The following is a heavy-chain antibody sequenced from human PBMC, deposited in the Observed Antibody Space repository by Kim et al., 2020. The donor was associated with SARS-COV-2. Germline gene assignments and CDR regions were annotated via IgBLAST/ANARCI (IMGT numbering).Heavy chain of an antibody. CDR1: GGSVSSGSYY. CDR3: ARGDFLWGSYRYPTLFDY. Sequence: SETLSLTCTVSGGSVSSGSYYWSWIRQPPGKGLEWIGYIYYSGSTNYNPSLKSRVTISVDTSKNQFSLKLSSVTAADTAVYYCARGDFLWGSYRYPTLFDYWGQGTLVTVSS. D-gene: IGHD3-16*02. V-gene: IGHV4-61*01. J-gene: IGHJ4*02. CDR2: IYYSGST.